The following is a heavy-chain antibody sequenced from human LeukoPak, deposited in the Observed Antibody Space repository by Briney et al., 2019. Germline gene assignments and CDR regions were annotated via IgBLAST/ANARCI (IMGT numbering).Heavy chain of an antibody. CDR1: GFTFSRYG. V-gene: IGHV3-30*02. CDR3: ARDRYYDILTGYNPFDY. D-gene: IGHD3-9*01. J-gene: IGHJ4*02. CDR2: IRYDGSYK. Sequence: PGGSLRLSCAASGFTFSRYGMHWVRQAAGKGLEWVAFIRYDGSYKYYADSVKGRFTISRDNSKNTLYLQMNSLRAEDTAVYYCARDRYYDILTGYNPFDYWGQGTLVTVSS.